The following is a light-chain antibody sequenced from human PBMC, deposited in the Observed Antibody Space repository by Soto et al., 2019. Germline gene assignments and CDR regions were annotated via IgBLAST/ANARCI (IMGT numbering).Light chain of an antibody. CDR2: DDS. CDR1: NIGSLS. V-gene: IGLV3-21*02. Sequence: SYELPQPPSVSVAPGQTASITCGGNNIGSLSVHWYQQKPGQAPVLVVYDDSDRPSGIPERFSGSNSGNTATLTISRVEGGDEADYYCQVWDNDGDHPGYVFGTGTRSPS. CDR3: QVWDNDGDHPGYV. J-gene: IGLJ1*01.